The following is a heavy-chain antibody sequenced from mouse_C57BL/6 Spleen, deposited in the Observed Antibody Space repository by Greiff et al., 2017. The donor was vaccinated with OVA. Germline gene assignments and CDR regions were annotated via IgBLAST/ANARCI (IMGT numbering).Heavy chain of an antibody. D-gene: IGHD1-1*01. CDR1: GYTFTSYW. J-gene: IGHJ2*01. CDR2: IHPNSGST. CDR3: ARLHYYSSSSYDFDY. Sequence: QVQLQQPGAELVKPGASVKLSCKASGYTFTSYWMHWVKQRPGQGLEWIGMIHPNSGSTNYNEKFKSKATLTVDTSSSTAYMQLSSLTSEDDAGYYCARLHYYSSSSYDFDYWGQGTTLTVAS. V-gene: IGHV1-64*01.